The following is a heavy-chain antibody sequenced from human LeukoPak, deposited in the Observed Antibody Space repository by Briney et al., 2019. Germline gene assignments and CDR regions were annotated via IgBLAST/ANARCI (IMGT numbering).Heavy chain of an antibody. J-gene: IGHJ4*02. CDR1: GFTFSSYG. Sequence: GGSLRLSCAASGFTFSSYGMNWVRQAPGKGLEWVASISDTSDISYVDPVKGRFTVSRDNAKNSVFLQMNSLRVDDTGVYFCARDRGARGRGLAWGQGTLVSVSS. V-gene: IGHV3-21*06. CDR3: ARDRGARGRGLA. CDR2: ISDTSDI. D-gene: IGHD3-10*01.